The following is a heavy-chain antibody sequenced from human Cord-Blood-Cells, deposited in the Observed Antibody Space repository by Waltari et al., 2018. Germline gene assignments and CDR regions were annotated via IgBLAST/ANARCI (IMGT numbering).Heavy chain of an antibody. J-gene: IGHJ4*02. V-gene: IGHV4-39*01. Sequence: QLQLQESGPGLVKPSETLSLTCTVSGGSISSSSYYWGWTRQPPGKGLEWIGSIYYSGSNYYNPSLKSRVTISVDTSKNQFSLKLSSVTAADTAVYYCARHRLPRYGSGSSADYWGQGTLVTVSS. D-gene: IGHD3-10*01. CDR3: ARHRLPRYGSGSSADY. CDR2: IYYSGSN. CDR1: GGSISSSSYY.